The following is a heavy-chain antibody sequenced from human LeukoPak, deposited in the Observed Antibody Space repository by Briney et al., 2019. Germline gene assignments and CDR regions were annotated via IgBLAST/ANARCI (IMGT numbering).Heavy chain of an antibody. Sequence: GGSLRLSCAVSGFNFRSHWMHWVRQAPGKGLVWVSRINYDGSITNYADSVNGRFTISRDNAKDTMYLQMNSLRAEDTAIYYCTRNNYGIDYWGQGTLVTVSS. CDR3: TRNNYGIDY. J-gene: IGHJ4*02. CDR2: INYDGSIT. CDR1: GFNFRSHW. V-gene: IGHV3-74*01. D-gene: IGHD3-16*01.